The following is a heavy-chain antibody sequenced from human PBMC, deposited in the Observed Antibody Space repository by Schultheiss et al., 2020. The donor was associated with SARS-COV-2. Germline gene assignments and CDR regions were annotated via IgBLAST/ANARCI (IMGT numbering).Heavy chain of an antibody. V-gene: IGHV3-74*01. CDR3: ASFGLYCSGGSCPDY. D-gene: IGHD2-15*01. J-gene: IGHJ4*02. CDR2: INSDGSST. Sequence: GGSLRLSCAASGFTFSSYWMHWVRQAPGKGLVWVSRINSDGSSTSYADSVKGRFTISRDNAKNTLYLQMNSLRAEDTAVYYCASFGLYCSGGSCPDYWGQGTLVTVSS. CDR1: GFTFSSYW.